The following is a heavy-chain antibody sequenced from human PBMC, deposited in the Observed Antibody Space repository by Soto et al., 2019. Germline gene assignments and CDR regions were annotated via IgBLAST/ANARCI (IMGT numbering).Heavy chain of an antibody. D-gene: IGHD2-21*01. Sequence: QVQLQESGPGLMKPSGTLSLTCAVSGGSISTNWWSWVRQPPGKGLEWIGEIYHSGRTNYNPSLENRVTMAVDNSQKHLSLILTSVTAADTAVYYCARHIAVSGTRGFDFWGQGTLVSVSS. CDR1: GGSISTNW. V-gene: IGHV4-4*02. CDR2: IYHSGRT. J-gene: IGHJ4*02. CDR3: ARHIAVSGTRGFDF.